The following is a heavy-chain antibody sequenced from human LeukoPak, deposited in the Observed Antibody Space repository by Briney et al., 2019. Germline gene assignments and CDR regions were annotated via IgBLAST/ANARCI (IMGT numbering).Heavy chain of an antibody. Sequence: GASVTVSCKASGYTFTSYGISWVRQAPGQGLEWMGWISAYNGNTNYAQKLQGRVTMTTDTSTSTAYMELRSLRSDDTAVYYCARVGDRASRYYGSGSPGDYWGQGTLVTVSS. V-gene: IGHV1-18*01. J-gene: IGHJ4*02. CDR3: ARVGDRASRYYGSGSPGDY. D-gene: IGHD3-10*01. CDR2: ISAYNGNT. CDR1: GYTFTSYG.